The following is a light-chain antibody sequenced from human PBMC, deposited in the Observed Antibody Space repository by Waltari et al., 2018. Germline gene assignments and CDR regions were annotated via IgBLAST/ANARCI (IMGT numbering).Light chain of an antibody. CDR3: VLYMGSGILV. J-gene: IGLJ3*02. CDR1: SGSVSTSYY. Sequence: QTVVTQEPSFSVSPGGTVTLPCGLSSGSVSTSYYPSWYQTTPGQAPLTLIYSPNTCSSGVPDRFSGSIRGNKAALTITGAQADDESDYYCVLYMGSGILVFGGGTKLTVL. CDR2: SPN. V-gene: IGLV8-61*01.